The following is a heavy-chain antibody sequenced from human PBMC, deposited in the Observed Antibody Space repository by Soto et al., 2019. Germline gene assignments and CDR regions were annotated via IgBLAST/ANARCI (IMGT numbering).Heavy chain of an antibody. D-gene: IGHD6-19*01. V-gene: IGHV1-18*04. Sequence: ASVKVSCKASGYTFTSYGISWVRQAPGQGLEWMGWISAYNGNTNYAQKLQGRVTVTTDTSTSTAYMELRSLRSDDTAVYYCARKGAWPYSSGWFVYWGQGTLVTVSS. CDR1: GYTFTSYG. CDR3: ARKGAWPYSSGWFVY. J-gene: IGHJ4*02. CDR2: ISAYNGNT.